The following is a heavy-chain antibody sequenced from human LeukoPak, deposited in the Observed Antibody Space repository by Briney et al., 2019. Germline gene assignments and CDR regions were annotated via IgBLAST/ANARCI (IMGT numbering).Heavy chain of an antibody. CDR3: ARCPHSSSTLFDF. CDR2: IYYRGST. Sequence: SETLSLTCTVSGGSINNYYWSWIRQPSGKGLEWIGYIYYRGSTSYNPSLKSRVTISVDTSKNQFPLKLISVTAADTAVYYCARCPHSSSTLFDFWGQGTLVTVSS. D-gene: IGHD6-6*01. J-gene: IGHJ4*02. V-gene: IGHV4-59*01. CDR1: GGSINNYY.